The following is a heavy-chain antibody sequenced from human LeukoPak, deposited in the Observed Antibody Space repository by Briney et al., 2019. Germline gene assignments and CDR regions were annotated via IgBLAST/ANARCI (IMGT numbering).Heavy chain of an antibody. CDR3: AKGQGCGDGCYMFEH. V-gene: IGHV3-30*04. CDR2: ISYDGSNK. D-gene: IGHD2-21*02. CDR1: GFTFSSYA. Sequence: GGSLRLSCAASGFTFSSYAMHWVRQAPGKGLEWVAVISYDGSNKYYADSVKGRFTISRDNSKNTLYLQMDSLRAEDTAVYYCAKGQGCGDGCYMFEHWGQGILVTVSS. J-gene: IGHJ4*02.